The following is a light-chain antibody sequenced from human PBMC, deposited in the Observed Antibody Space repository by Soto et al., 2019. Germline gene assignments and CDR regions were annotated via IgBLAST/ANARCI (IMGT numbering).Light chain of an antibody. CDR3: QQYNSSLWT. CDR1: QIISSW. J-gene: IGKJ1*01. V-gene: IGKV1-5*01. CDR2: DAS. Sequence: DIQMTQSPSTMSGSVVDIVHITFRASQIISSWLAWYQQKPGQAPKXXIYDASSLESGVPSRFSGSGSGTEFTLTISSLQPDDFATYYCQQYNSSLWTFGQGTKVDIK.